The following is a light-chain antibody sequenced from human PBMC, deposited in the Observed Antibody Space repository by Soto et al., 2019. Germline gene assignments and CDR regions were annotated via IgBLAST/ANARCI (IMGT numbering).Light chain of an antibody. CDR1: QGVSSY. CDR3: QQRSNWPPLT. J-gene: IGKJ4*01. CDR2: DAS. V-gene: IGKV3-11*01. Sequence: EIVLAQSQATLSLSPGERATLSCRARQGVSSYFAWYQQKPGQAPRLLIYDASNRATGIPARFSGSGSGTDFTLTISSLEPEDFAVYYCQQRSNWPPLTFGGGTKVEIK.